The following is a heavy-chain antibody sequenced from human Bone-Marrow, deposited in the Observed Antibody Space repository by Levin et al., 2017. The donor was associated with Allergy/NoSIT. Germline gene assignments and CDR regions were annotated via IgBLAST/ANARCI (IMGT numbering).Heavy chain of an antibody. Sequence: GESLKISCAASGFTFSSYGMHWVRQAPGKGLEWVAVISYDGSNKYYADSVKGRFTISRDNFKNTLYLQMNSLRAEDTAVYYCAKAGEGFIAYCGGDCYSQDYWGQGTLVTVSS. V-gene: IGHV3-30*18. CDR3: AKAGEGFIAYCGGDCYSQDY. CDR2: ISYDGSNK. CDR1: GFTFSSYG. J-gene: IGHJ4*02. D-gene: IGHD2-21*02.